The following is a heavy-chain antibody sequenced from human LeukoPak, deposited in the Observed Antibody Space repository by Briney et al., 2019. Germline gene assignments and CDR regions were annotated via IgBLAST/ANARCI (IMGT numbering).Heavy chain of an antibody. CDR3: ARDTSAWRYGMDV. Sequence: GSLRLSCEASGFTFSSHWMSWVRQAPGKGLEWVAIIKQDGSEKDHVDSVTGRFTISRDNAKNSLYLQMNSLRDEDTAVYYCARDTSAWRYGMDVWGQGTTVTVSS. J-gene: IGHJ6*02. D-gene: IGHD6-19*01. V-gene: IGHV3-7*01. CDR1: GFTFSSHW. CDR2: IKQDGSEK.